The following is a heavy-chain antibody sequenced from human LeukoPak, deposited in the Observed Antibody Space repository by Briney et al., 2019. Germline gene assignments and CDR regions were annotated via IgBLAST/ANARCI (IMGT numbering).Heavy chain of an antibody. V-gene: IGHV1-2*02. Sequence: GASVKVSCKASGYTFTGYYMHWVRQAPGQGLEWMGWINPNSGGTNYAQKFQGRVTMTRDTSISTVYMELSRLRSDDTAVYYCARTRSGWYVGLDCWGRGTLVAVSS. CDR2: INPNSGGT. CDR1: GYTFTGYY. CDR3: ARTRSGWYVGLDC. J-gene: IGHJ4*02. D-gene: IGHD6-19*01.